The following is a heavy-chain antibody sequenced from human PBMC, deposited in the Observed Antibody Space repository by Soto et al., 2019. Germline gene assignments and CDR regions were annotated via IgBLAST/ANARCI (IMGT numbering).Heavy chain of an antibody. CDR1: GGSISSYY. J-gene: IGHJ3*02. CDR2: IYYSGST. V-gene: IGHV4-59*01. D-gene: IGHD3-9*01. CDR3: ARDHYDILTGQPDAFDI. Sequence: SETLCLTCTVSGGSISSYYWSGIRQPPGKGLEWIGYIYYSGSTNYNPSLKSRVTISVDTSKNQFSLKLSSVTAADTAVYYCARDHYDILTGQPDAFDIWGQETMVTVSS.